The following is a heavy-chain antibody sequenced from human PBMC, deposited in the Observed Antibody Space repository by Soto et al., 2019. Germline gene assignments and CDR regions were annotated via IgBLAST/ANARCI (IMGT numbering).Heavy chain of an antibody. CDR1: GFSFNSYS. J-gene: IGHJ4*02. CDR3: AKDREPDIVVVTAILN. D-gene: IGHD2-21*02. CDR2: ISSSSSTI. Sequence: PGGSLRLSCAASGFSFNSYSMYWVLQAPEKGLEWVSYISSSSSTIYYAESVKGRFTISRDNAKNFLYLQMDSLRAEDTAVYYCAKDREPDIVVVTAILNWGQGTLVTVSS. V-gene: IGHV3-48*01.